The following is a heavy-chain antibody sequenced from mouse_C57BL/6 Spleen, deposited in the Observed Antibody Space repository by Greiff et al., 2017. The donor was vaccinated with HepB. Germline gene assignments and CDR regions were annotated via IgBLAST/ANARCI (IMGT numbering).Heavy chain of an antibody. Sequence: EVKLMESGPGLVKPSQSLSLTCSVTGYSITSGYYWNWIRQFPGNKLEWMGYISYDGSNNYNPSLKNRISITRDTSKNQFFLKLNSVTTEDTATYYCAREIKDYGSSRYFDVWGTGTTVTVSS. D-gene: IGHD1-1*01. CDR2: ISYDGSN. J-gene: IGHJ1*03. CDR3: AREIKDYGSSRYFDV. CDR1: GYSITSGYY. V-gene: IGHV3-6*01.